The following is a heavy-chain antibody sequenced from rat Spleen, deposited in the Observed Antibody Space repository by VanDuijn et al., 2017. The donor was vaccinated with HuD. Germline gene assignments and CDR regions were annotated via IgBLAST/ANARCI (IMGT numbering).Heavy chain of an antibody. CDR2: IIYDGTRA. D-gene: IGHD2-7*01. V-gene: IGHV5-29*01. CDR1: GFTIRNYG. CDR3: VRQGYLRDWYFDF. J-gene: IGHJ1*01. Sequence: EVQLVESGGGVVQPGRSLKLSCAASGFTIRNYGMHWIRKAPSKGLEWVATIIYDGTRAFYRDSVQGRFTISRDNAKSTLYLQMDSLRSEDTATYYCVRQGYLRDWYFDFWGPGTMVTVSS.